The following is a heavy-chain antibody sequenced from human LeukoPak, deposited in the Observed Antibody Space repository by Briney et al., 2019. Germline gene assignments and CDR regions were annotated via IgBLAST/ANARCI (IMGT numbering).Heavy chain of an antibody. CDR2: IYTSGST. Sequence: PSETLSLTCTVSGASISSGSYYWSWIRQPAGKGLEWIGRIYTSGSTNYNPSLKSRVTISVDTSKNQFSLKLSSVTAADTAVYYCARGHYYDSSGLDYWGQGTLVTVSS. CDR3: ARGHYYDSSGLDY. V-gene: IGHV4-61*02. J-gene: IGHJ4*02. D-gene: IGHD3-22*01. CDR1: GASISSGSYY.